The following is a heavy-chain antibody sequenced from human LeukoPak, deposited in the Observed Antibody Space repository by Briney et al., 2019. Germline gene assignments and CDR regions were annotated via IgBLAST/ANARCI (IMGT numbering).Heavy chain of an antibody. CDR1: GGSIRSGSHY. D-gene: IGHD3-22*01. V-gene: IGHV4-39*02. J-gene: IGHJ4*02. CDR3: AKRDDSGGNLVDL. Sequence: SETLSLTCTVSGGSIRSGSHYWAWIRQPPGQGLEWIGSIYCSGSTYYDPSLENRVTIYIDTSKNHFSLKLTSLSAADTPVYYCAKRDDSGGNLVDLWGQGTLVTVS. CDR2: IYCSGST.